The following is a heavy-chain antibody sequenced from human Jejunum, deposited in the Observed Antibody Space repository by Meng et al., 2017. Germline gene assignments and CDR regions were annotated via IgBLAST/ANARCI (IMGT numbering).Heavy chain of an antibody. J-gene: IGHJ5*01. CDR2: INYSGST. Sequence: SETLSLTFTVLGCPYSTNTFYGGWIRQPPGKGLEWTGGINYSGSTYYNPSLNSRVTMSVDSSKMQFSLRLTTVTAADTAVYYCARDSNINWFYFWGQGTLVTVSS. V-gene: IGHV4-39*07. CDR3: ARDSNINWFYF. D-gene: IGHD4-11*01. CDR1: GCPYSTNTFY.